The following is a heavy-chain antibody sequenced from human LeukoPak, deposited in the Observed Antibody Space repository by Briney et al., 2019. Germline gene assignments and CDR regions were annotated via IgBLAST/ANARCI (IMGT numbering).Heavy chain of an antibody. D-gene: IGHD2-2*01. J-gene: IGHJ4*02. CDR1: GGSISSSSYY. CDR3: ARLENGVVPAAMTIDY. V-gene: IGHV4-39*01. CDR2: IYYSGST. Sequence: SETLSLTCTVSGGSISSSSYYWGWIRQPPGKGLEWIGSIYYSGSTYYNPSLKSRVTISVDTSKNQFSLKLSSVTAADTAVYYCARLENGVVPAAMTIDYWGQGTLVTVSS.